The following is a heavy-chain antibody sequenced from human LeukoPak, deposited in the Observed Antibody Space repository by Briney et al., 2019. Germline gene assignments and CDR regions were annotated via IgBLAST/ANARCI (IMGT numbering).Heavy chain of an antibody. D-gene: IGHD3-22*01. V-gene: IGHV4-34*01. J-gene: IGHJ3*02. CDR2: INHSGST. Sequence: SETLSLTCAVYGGSFSGYYWSWIRQPPGKGLEWIGEINHSGSTYYNPSLKSRVTISVDTSKNQFSLKLSSVTAADTAVYYCARVYYYDSSGYYPWTFNIWGQGTMVTVSS. CDR1: GGSFSGYY. CDR3: ARVYYYDSSGYYPWTFNI.